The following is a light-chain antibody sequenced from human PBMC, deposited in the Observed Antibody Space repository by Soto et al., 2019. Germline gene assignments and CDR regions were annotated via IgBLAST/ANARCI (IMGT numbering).Light chain of an antibody. J-gene: IGKJ1*01. Sequence: TQSPVSLTQSPGAVATLSWKASQSVSSYLAWYQQKPGQAPRLLIYGASTRATGIPARFSGSGSGTEFTLTISSLQSEDFAVYYCQKYNYWPRKFGQGTKVDIK. CDR3: QKYNYWPRK. V-gene: IGKV3-15*01. CDR2: GAS. CDR1: QSVSSY.